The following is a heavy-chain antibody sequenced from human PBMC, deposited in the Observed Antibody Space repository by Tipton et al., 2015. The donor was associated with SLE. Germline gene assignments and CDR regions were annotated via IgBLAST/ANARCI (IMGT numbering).Heavy chain of an antibody. CDR2: IYDSGST. Sequence: TLSLTCTVSGGSISSGGYYWSWIRQHPGKGLEWIGYIYDSGSTSYKPSLKTRVTISVDTSKNQFSLKLSSVTAADTAVYYCARWRGYGPSFDYWGQGTLVTVSS. D-gene: IGHD5-18*01. J-gene: IGHJ4*02. V-gene: IGHV4-61*08. CDR3: ARWRGYGPSFDY. CDR1: GGSISSGGYY.